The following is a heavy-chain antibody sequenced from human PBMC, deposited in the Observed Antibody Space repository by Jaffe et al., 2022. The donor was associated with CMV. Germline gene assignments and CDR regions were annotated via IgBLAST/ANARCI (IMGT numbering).Heavy chain of an antibody. CDR1: GFTFDDYA. D-gene: IGHD3-10*01. CDR2: ISWNSGSI. CDR3: AKAGGASVYYYYGMDV. V-gene: IGHV3-9*01. J-gene: IGHJ6*02. Sequence: EVQLVESGGGLVQPGRSLRLSCAASGFTFDDYAMHWVRQAPGKGLEWVSGISWNSGSIGYADSVKGRFTISRDNAKNSLYLQMNSLRAEDTALYYCAKAGGASVYYYYGMDVWGQGTTVTVSS.